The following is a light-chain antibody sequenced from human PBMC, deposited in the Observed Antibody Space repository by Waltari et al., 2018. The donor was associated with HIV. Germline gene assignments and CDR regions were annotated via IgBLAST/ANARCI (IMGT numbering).Light chain of an antibody. CDR3: QSYDSGRQV. Sequence: NFMLTQPLSVSESPGKTVTISCTRSGGSIASHYAQWYQQRPGSAPTTVIYEDNQRPAGVPDRFAGSIDSSSNSASLTISGLKTEDEADYYCQSYDSGRQVFGGGTKLTVL. J-gene: IGLJ3*02. CDR2: EDN. V-gene: IGLV6-57*04. CDR1: GGSIASHY.